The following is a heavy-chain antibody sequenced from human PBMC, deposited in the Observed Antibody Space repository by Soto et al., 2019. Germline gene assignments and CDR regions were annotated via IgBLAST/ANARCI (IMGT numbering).Heavy chain of an antibody. CDR2: IYSGGST. D-gene: IGHD2-2*01. CDR1: GLTFSSYA. CDR3: ARVKPAAYYDMDV. V-gene: IGHV3-53*01. Sequence: GSQSLACAASGLTFSSYAMSWVRQAPGKGLEWVSVIYSGGSTYYAVSVKGRFTISRDNSKNTLYLQMNSLRAEDTAVYYCARVKPAAYYDMDVWSQGTTVTVTS. J-gene: IGHJ6*02.